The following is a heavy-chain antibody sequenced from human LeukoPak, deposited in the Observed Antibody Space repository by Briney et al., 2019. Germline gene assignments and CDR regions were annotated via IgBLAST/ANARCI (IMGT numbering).Heavy chain of an antibody. D-gene: IGHD2-2*01. J-gene: IGHJ4*02. CDR2: IYYSGTT. CDR3: ARHGAGTSGKLDN. Sequence: SETLSLTCTVSGGSLNNYYWSWIRQPPGKGLEWIGYIYYSGTTNYNPSLKSRLTISVDTSKNQFSLKLTSVTAADTAMYYCARHGAGTSGKLDNWGQGTLVTVSS. V-gene: IGHV4-59*08. CDR1: GGSLNNYY.